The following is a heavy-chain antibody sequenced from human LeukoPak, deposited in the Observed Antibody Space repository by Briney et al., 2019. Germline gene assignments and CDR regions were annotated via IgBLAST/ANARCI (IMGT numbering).Heavy chain of an antibody. CDR1: GYTFTSYY. CDR2: INSNGGGT. CDR3: ARDTSMVNFEW. Sequence: ASVKVSCKASGYTFTSYYMHWVRQAPGQGLEWIGWINSNGGGTNYALQFQGRVTISRDTSISTVYMELSRLTSDDTAVYYCARDTSMVNFEWWGQGTLVTVSS. J-gene: IGHJ4*02. V-gene: IGHV1-2*02. D-gene: IGHD5-18*01.